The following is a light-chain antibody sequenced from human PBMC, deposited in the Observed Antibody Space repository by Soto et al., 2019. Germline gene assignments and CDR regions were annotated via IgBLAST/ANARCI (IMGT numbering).Light chain of an antibody. CDR3: QQYASPPKT. V-gene: IGKV3-20*01. J-gene: IGKJ2*01. CDR2: GES. Sequence: EIVVTQSPGTLSLSPGERATLSCRASQSVSSSYLAWYQQKPGQSPRLLIYGESSRATGIPDRFSGSGSGTDFTLPISRLEPEDFAVYSCQQYASPPKTFGQGTRLEIQ. CDR1: QSVSSSY.